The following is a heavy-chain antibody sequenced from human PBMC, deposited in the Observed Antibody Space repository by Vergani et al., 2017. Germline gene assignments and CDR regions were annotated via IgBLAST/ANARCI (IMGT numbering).Heavy chain of an antibody. V-gene: IGHV2-5*02. D-gene: IGHD4-23*01. CDR3: AHSRRDDYGGQRDY. Sequence: QITLKESGPTLVKPTQTLTLTCTFSGFSLSTSGVGVGWIRQPPGKALEWRALIYWDDDKRYSPSLKSRLTITKDTSKNQVVLTMTNMDPVDTATYYCAHSRRDDYGGQRDYWGQGTLVTVSS. CDR2: IYWDDDK. CDR1: GFSLSTSGVG. J-gene: IGHJ4*02.